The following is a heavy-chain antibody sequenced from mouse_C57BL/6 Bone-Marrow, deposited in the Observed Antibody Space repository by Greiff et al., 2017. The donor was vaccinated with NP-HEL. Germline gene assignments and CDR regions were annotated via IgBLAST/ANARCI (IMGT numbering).Heavy chain of an antibody. Sequence: EVQRVESGGGLVKPGGSLKLSCAASGFTFSSYAMSWVRQTPEKRLEWVATISDGGSYTYYPDNVKGRFTISRDNAKNNLYLQMSHLKSEDTAMYYFASAYSSGVAWFAYWGQETLVTVSA. D-gene: IGHD3-2*02. CDR3: ASAYSSGVAWFAY. CDR1: GFTFSSYA. J-gene: IGHJ3*01. CDR2: ISDGGSYT. V-gene: IGHV5-4*01.